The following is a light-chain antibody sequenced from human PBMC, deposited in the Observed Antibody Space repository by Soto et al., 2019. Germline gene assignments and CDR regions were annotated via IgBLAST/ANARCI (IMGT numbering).Light chain of an antibody. CDR2: DAS. Sequence: EMVMTQSPATLSVSPGERATLSCRASQSVSSNLAWYQQKPGQAPRLLIYDASTRATDIPARFSGSGSGTEFTPTISSLQSEDFAVYYCQQYNNGRTFGQGTKVDIK. J-gene: IGKJ1*01. CDR1: QSVSSN. V-gene: IGKV3-15*01. CDR3: QQYNNGRT.